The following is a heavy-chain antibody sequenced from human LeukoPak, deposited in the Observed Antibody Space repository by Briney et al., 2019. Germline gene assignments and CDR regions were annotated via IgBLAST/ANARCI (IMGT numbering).Heavy chain of an antibody. CDR1: GGSISSSSYY. V-gene: IGHV4-39*07. CDR2: INHSGST. Sequence: SETLSLTCTVSGGSISSSSYYWGWIRQPPGKGLEWIGEINHSGSTNYNPSLKSRVTISVDTSKNQFSLKLSSVTAADTAVYYCARGYGYSDYWGQGTLVTVSS. D-gene: IGHD5-18*01. CDR3: ARGYGYSDY. J-gene: IGHJ4*02.